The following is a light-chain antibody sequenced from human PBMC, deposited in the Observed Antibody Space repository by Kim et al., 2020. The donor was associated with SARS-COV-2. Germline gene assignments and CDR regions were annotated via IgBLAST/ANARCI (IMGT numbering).Light chain of an antibody. CDR1: QSISSTY. V-gene: IGKV3-20*01. CDR3: QQYGSSAYT. J-gene: IGKJ2*01. CDR2: GPS. Sequence: EIVLTQSPGTLSLSPGERATLSCRASQSISSTYLAWYQQKPGQAPRLLIYGPSTRATGIPDRFSGSGSGTDFTLTISRLEPEDFAVYYCQQYGSSAYTFGQGTKLEI.